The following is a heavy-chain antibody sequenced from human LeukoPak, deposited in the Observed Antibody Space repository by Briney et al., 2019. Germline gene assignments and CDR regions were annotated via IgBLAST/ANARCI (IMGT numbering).Heavy chain of an antibody. CDR3: AKDNSPGWFGP. J-gene: IGHJ5*02. CDR2: ISTDGSTT. D-gene: IGHD4-11*01. CDR1: GFTFSNHW. V-gene: IGHV3-74*01. Sequence: QPGGSLRLSCAASGFTFSNHWMHWVRHGPEKGLALVARISTDGSTTSYADSVKGRFTISRDNAKNTVYLQMNSLRAEDTAVYYCAKDNSPGWFGPWGQGTLVTVSS.